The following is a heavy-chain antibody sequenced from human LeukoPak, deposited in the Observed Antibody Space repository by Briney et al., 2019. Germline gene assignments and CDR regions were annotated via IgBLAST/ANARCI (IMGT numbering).Heavy chain of an antibody. CDR2: ISSSGSTK. V-gene: IGHV3-11*01. Sequence: GGSLRLSCAASGFTFSGYYMSWIRQAPGKGLEWISYISSSGSTKYNAESVKGRFTISRDNAKNSLYLQMSSLRAEDTAVYYCARVKGVYAIDYWGQGTLVTVSS. J-gene: IGHJ4*02. D-gene: IGHD2-8*01. CDR1: GFTFSGYY. CDR3: ARVKGVYAIDY.